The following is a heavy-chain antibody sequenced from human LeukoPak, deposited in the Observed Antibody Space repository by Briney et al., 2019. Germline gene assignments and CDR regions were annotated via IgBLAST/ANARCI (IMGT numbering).Heavy chain of an antibody. J-gene: IGHJ5*02. CDR3: ARANWNGPNWFDP. V-gene: IGHV3-74*01. CDR2: INYDGSIT. Sequence: GGSLRLSCVASEFSFISYWMHWVRQAPGKGLVWVSRINYDGSITTYADSLKGRFTISRDNAKNTLYLQMNSLGAEDTAVYYCARANWNGPNWFDPWGQGTLVTVSS. CDR1: EFSFISYW. D-gene: IGHD1-1*01.